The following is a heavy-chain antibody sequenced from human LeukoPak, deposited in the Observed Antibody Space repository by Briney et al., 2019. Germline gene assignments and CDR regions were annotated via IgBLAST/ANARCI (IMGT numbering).Heavy chain of an antibody. CDR3: AKANISSGCLDS. V-gene: IGHV3-30*18. Sequence: PGGSLRLSCAASGFTFSSYGMHWVRQAPGKGLEWVAVISYDGSNKYYADSVKGRFTISRDNSKNTLYLQMNSLRAEDTAVYYCAKANISSGCLDSWGQGTLVTVSS. D-gene: IGHD6-19*01. CDR1: GFTFSSYG. CDR2: ISYDGSNK. J-gene: IGHJ4*02.